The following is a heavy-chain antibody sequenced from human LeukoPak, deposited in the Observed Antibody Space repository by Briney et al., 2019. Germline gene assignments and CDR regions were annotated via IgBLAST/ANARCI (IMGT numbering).Heavy chain of an antibody. V-gene: IGHV3-11*04. CDR1: GFIFSDYY. D-gene: IGHD6-13*01. J-gene: IGHJ6*03. CDR3: ARDPIAAPGTNFYHYYIDV. CDR2: ISTSGISK. Sequence: GGSLRLSCAASGFIFSDYYMTWIRQAPGKGLEWISYISTSGISKYYADSVKGRFTISRDITKNSLYLQMNSLRVDDTGVYYCARDPIAAPGTNFYHYYIDVWGKGTTVTVSS.